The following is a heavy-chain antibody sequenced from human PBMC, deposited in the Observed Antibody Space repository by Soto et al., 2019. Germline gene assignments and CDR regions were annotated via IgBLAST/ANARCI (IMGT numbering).Heavy chain of an antibody. CDR3: ARGPLDNSEYSDY. CDR2: IYYGESS. D-gene: IGHD3-22*01. V-gene: IGHV4-30-4*01. J-gene: IGHJ4*02. CDR1: GGSVSTGDFY. Sequence: SETLSLTCTVFGGSVSTGDFYWTWIRQPPGKGLEWIGYIYYGESSYYNPSLRSRASISVDSSKNQFSLTLTSVTAADAAVYYCARGPLDNSEYSDYWGQGTLVTVSS.